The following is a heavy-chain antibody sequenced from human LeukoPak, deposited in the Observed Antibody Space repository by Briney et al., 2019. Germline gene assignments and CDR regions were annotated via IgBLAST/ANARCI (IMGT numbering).Heavy chain of an antibody. D-gene: IGHD6-13*01. V-gene: IGHV3-21*01. CDR2: ISSSSSYI. CDR1: GFTFSSYS. CDR3: ARDPHSSSWYGLKEDYYYMDV. Sequence: PGGSLRLSCAASGFTFSSYSMNWVRQAPGKGLEWVSSISSSSSYIYYADSVKGRFTISRDNAKNSLYLQMNSLRAEDTAVYYCARDPHSSSWYGLKEDYYYMDVWGKGTTVTVSS. J-gene: IGHJ6*03.